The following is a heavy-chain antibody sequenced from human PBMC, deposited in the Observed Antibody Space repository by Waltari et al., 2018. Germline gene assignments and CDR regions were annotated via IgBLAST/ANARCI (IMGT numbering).Heavy chain of an antibody. D-gene: IGHD3-9*01. Sequence: QLVESGGGLVKPGGSLRISCAASGFTFRSYSMNWVRQGPGKGLEWISSISSSSDSIYYSDSVKGRFTISRDSAENSLYLKMNSLRVDDTAIYYCARNSATFWSGPSKNLMDVWGNGTTVIVSS. V-gene: IGHV3-21*06. CDR2: ISSSSDSI. CDR1: GFTFRSYS. J-gene: IGHJ6*03. CDR3: ARNSATFWSGPSKNLMDV.